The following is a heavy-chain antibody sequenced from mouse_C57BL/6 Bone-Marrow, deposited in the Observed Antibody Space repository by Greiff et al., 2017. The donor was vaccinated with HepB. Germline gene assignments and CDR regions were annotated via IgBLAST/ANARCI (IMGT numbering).Heavy chain of an antibody. D-gene: IGHD2-2*01. CDR3: AYMVTKAY. J-gene: IGHJ3*01. CDR1: GYTFPSYW. CDR2: IYPGSGST. V-gene: IGHV1-55*01. Sequence: QVQLKQPGAELVKPGASVKMSCKASGYTFPSYWITWVKQRPGQGLEWIGDIYPGSGSTNYNEKFKSKATLTVDTSSSPAYMQRSSLTSEDSAVYYGAYMVTKAYWGQGTLVTVSA.